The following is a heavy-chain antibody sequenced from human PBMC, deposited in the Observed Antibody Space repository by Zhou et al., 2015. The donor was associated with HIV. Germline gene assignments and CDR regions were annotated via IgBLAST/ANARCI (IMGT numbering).Heavy chain of an antibody. Sequence: LLQSGPEVRKPGSSVKVSCKASGGTFSGSDISWVRQAPGQGLEWMGGITPMFDIKNYAQKFRARLTITVDQYTNTAYMELSSLTSEDAAIYFCARSSVNHDNAFDIWGQGTKVIVSS. CDR2: ITPMFDIK. D-gene: IGHD3-22*01. CDR1: GGTFSGSD. J-gene: IGHJ3*02. CDR3: ARSSVNHDNAFDI. V-gene: IGHV1-69*17.